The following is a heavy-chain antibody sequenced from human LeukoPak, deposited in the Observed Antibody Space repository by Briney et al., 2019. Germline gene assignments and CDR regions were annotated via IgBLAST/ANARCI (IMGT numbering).Heavy chain of an antibody. CDR2: ISWNSGSI. CDR1: GFTFDDYA. CDR3: AKDSGLLWFGELSY. D-gene: IGHD3-10*01. J-gene: IGHJ4*02. Sequence: GGSLRLSCAASGFTFDDYAMPWVRQAPGKGLEWVSGISWNSGSIGYADSVKGRFTISRDNAKNSLYLQMNSLRAEDTALYYCAKDSGLLWFGELSYWGQGTLVTVSS. V-gene: IGHV3-9*01.